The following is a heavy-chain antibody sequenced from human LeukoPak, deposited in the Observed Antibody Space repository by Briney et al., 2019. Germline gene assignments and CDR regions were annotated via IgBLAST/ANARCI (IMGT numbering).Heavy chain of an antibody. CDR1: GGTFSSYA. CDR3: ARGVGSYGYGYYYYMDV. Sequence: ASVKVSCKASGGTFSSYAISWVRQAPGQGLEWMGGIIPIFGTADYAQKFQGRVTITADESTTTAYMELSSLRSEDTAVYYCARGVGSYGYGYYYYMDVWGKGTTVTISS. V-gene: IGHV1-69*13. CDR2: IIPIFGTA. D-gene: IGHD5-18*01. J-gene: IGHJ6*03.